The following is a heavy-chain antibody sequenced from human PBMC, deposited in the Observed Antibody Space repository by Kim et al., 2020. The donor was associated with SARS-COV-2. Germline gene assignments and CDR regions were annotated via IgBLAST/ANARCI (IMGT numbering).Heavy chain of an antibody. CDR1: GGSISSSY. CDR2: IYTSGST. Sequence: SETLSLTCTVSGGSISSSYWTWIRQPAGKGLEWIGRIYTSGSTNYNPSLKSRVTMSVDTSKNQFSLKMTSVTAADTAVYYCARQFVAPATHFDYWGQGTLVTVSS. CDR3: ARQFVAPATHFDY. V-gene: IGHV4-4*07. J-gene: IGHJ4*02. D-gene: IGHD2-2*01.